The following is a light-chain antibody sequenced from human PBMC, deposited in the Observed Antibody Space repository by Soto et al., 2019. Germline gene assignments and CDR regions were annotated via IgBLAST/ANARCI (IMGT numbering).Light chain of an antibody. J-gene: IGKJ1*01. CDR1: QSVSTS. CDR3: QVRDVWPS. V-gene: IGKV3-11*01. Sequence: IVLTQSPVTLAVSPGERAVLSCRASQSVSTSLAWYQHKPGQAPRLFIYDASKRAPGIPARVSGSGSGTDFTLSISSLETEDCSVYYCQVRDVWPSFGQGTKVEIK. CDR2: DAS.